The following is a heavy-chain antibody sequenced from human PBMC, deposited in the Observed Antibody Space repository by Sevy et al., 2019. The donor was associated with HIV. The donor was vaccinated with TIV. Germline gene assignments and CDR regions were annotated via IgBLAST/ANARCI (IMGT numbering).Heavy chain of an antibody. Sequence: GGSLRLSCAASGFTFRTFAMSWVRQAPGKGLQWVSSISDTGTSTYYADSVEGRFTIYRDNSKKTLYLKMNSLRAEDTALYYCAKYAGDFPHFDYWGQGTLVTVSS. D-gene: IGHD7-27*01. J-gene: IGHJ4*02. CDR2: ISDTGTST. CDR1: GFTFRTFA. CDR3: AKYAGDFPHFDY. V-gene: IGHV3-23*01.